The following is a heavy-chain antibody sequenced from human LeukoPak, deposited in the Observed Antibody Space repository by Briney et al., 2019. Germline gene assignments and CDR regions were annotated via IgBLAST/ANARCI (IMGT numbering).Heavy chain of an antibody. CDR3: ARDPGYYGLDY. CDR2: MNPVSGNA. J-gene: IGHJ4*02. V-gene: IGHV1-8*01. D-gene: IGHD3-10*01. CDR1: GYTFTNFD. Sequence: ASVKVSCKASGYTFTNFDINWVRQAPGQGLEWMGWMNPVSGNAGSAQKFQGRVTLTRDTSISTAYMELSSLRSEDTAVYYCARDPGYYGLDYWGQGTLVTVSS.